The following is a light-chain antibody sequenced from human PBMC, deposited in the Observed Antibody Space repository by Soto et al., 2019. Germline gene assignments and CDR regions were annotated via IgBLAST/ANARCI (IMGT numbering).Light chain of an antibody. CDR3: QQYSVYWT. V-gene: IGKV1-5*02. Sequence: DIQMTQPPSSLSASVGDRVTIICRASQSVSTRLAWYQQKPGKAPKVLIYDASSWAGGVPSRFTGSGSGTEFTLTINSLQPDDFATYYCQQYSVYWTFGQGTKVDI. J-gene: IGKJ1*01. CDR1: QSVSTR. CDR2: DAS.